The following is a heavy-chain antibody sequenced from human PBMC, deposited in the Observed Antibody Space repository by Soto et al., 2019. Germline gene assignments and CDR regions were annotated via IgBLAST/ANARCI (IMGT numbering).Heavy chain of an antibody. CDR2: ISYDGSNK. Sequence: PGGSLRLSCAASGFTFSSYAMHWVRQAPGKGLEWVAVISYDGSNKYYADSVKGRFTISRDNSKNTLSLQMNSLRAEDTAVYYCYYYDSSGYGYNWFDPWGQGTLVTVSS. J-gene: IGHJ5*02. V-gene: IGHV3-30-3*01. CDR3: YYYDSSGYGYNWFDP. D-gene: IGHD3-22*01. CDR1: GFTFSSYA.